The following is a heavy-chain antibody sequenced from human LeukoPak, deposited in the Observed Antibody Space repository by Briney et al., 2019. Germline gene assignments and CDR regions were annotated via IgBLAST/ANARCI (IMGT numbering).Heavy chain of an antibody. J-gene: IGHJ4*02. V-gene: IGHV3-30*02. Sequence: PGGSLRLSCAASGFTFSSYGMHWVRQAPGKGLEWVAFIRYDGSNKYYADSVKGRFTISRDNSKNTLYLQMNSLRAEDTAVYYCAKDSRFYYDSSGNPDYWGQGTLVTVSS. CDR3: AKDSRFYYDSSGNPDY. D-gene: IGHD3-22*01. CDR2: IRYDGSNK. CDR1: GFTFSSYG.